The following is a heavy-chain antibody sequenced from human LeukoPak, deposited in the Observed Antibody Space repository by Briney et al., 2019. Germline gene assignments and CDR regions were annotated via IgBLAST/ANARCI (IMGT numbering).Heavy chain of an antibody. D-gene: IGHD3-22*01. CDR2: IYSGGST. CDR1: GFTVSSNY. Sequence: GGSLRLSCAASGFTVSSNYMSWVRQAPGKGLEWVSVIYSGGSTYYADSVKGRFTISRDNSKNTLYLQMNSLRAEDTAVYYCARLYYYDSSGFLDAFDIWGQGTMVTVSS. J-gene: IGHJ3*02. V-gene: IGHV3-53*01. CDR3: ARLYYYDSSGFLDAFDI.